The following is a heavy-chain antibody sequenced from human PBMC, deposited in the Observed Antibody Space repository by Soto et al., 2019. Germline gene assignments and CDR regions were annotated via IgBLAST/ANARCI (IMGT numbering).Heavy chain of an antibody. CDR1: GFTVSSNY. CDR3: ARDPYDSSGPQADY. D-gene: IGHD3-22*01. Sequence: GGSLRLSCAASGFTVSSNYMSWVRQAPGKGLEWVSVIYSGGSTYYADSVKGRFTISRDNSKNTLYLQMNSLRAEDTAVYYCARDPYDSSGPQADYWGQGTLVTVSS. V-gene: IGHV3-53*01. J-gene: IGHJ4*02. CDR2: IYSGGST.